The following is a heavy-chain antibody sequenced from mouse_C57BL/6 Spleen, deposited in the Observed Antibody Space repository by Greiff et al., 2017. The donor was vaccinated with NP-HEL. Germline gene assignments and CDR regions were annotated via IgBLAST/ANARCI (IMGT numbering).Heavy chain of an antibody. CDR1: GYTFTSYW. CDR2: IDPSDSYT. V-gene: IGHV1-69*01. CDR3: ARTHYSKRAMDY. J-gene: IGHJ4*01. Sequence: QVQLKQPGAELVMPGASVKLSCKASGYTFTSYWMHWVKQRPGQGLEWIGEIDPSDSYTNYNQKFKGKSTLTVDKSSSTAYMQLSSLTSEDSAVYYCARTHYSKRAMDYWGQGTSVTVSS. D-gene: IGHD2-5*01.